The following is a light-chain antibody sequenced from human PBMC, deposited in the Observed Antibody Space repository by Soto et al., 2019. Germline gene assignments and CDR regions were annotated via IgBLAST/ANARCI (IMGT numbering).Light chain of an antibody. J-gene: IGLJ1*01. V-gene: IGLV2-11*01. Sequence: QSVLTQPRSVSGSPGQSVTISCTGASSDIGNYNYVSWYQQYPGKAPKLIIYDVSKRPSGIPDRFFGSKFGNTASLTISGLQAEDEADYYCCSYAGSFIFVFGTGTQ. CDR3: CSYAGSFIFV. CDR2: DVS. CDR1: SSDIGNYNY.